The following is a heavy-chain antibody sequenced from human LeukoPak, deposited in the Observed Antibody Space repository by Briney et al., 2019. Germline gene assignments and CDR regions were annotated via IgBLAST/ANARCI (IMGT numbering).Heavy chain of an antibody. Sequence: GGSLTLSRATSRFTFRNYAMSWVRQAPGKGLEWVSAIGGSGGSTYYADSVKGRFTISRDNSKNTLYLQMNSLRAEDTAVYYCARGITMLRGVISYFDYWGQGTLVTVSS. CDR3: ARGITMLRGVISYFDY. J-gene: IGHJ4*02. CDR1: RFTFRNYA. D-gene: IGHD3-10*01. CDR2: IGGSGGST. V-gene: IGHV3-23*01.